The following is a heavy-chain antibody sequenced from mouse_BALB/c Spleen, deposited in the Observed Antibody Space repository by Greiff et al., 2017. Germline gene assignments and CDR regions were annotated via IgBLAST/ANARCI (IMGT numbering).Heavy chain of an antibody. CDR3: ARDMITDWYFDV. CDR1: GFTFSDFY. V-gene: IGHV7-1*02. Sequence: DVQLVESGGGLVQPGGSLRLSCATSGFTFSDFYMEWVRQPPGKRLEWIAASRNKANDYTTEYSASVKCRFIVSRDTSQSILYLQMNALRAEDTAIYYCARDMITDWYFDVWGAGTTVTVSS. J-gene: IGHJ1*01. CDR2: SRNKANDYTT. D-gene: IGHD2-4*01.